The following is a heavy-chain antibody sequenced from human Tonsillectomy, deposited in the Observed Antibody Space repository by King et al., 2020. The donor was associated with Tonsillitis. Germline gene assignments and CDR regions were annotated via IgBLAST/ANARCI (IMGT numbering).Heavy chain of an antibody. V-gene: IGHV4-30-2*01. CDR2: IYHSGST. Sequence: LQLQESGSGLVKPSQTLSLTCAVSGGSISSGGYSWSWIRRPPGKGLEWIGYIYHSGSTYYNPSLKSRVTISVDRSKNQFSLKLSSVTAADTAVYYCAREAGGKLTGGFDPWGQGTLVIVSS. J-gene: IGHJ5*02. CDR3: AREAGGKLTGGFDP. D-gene: IGHD1-1*01. CDR1: GGSISSGGYS.